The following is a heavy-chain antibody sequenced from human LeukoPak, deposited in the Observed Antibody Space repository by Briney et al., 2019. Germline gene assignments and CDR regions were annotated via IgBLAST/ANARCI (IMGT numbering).Heavy chain of an antibody. CDR3: TGDWGRDDVYDI. Sequence: GGTLRLSCAASGFTFSNAWMTWVRQAPGKGLEWVGRIKSKTDGGTADYIAPLKGRFTITSNDSKITLYLRMNSLKTEGSAVYYCTGDWGRDDVYDIWVQGTMVTVSS. J-gene: IGHJ3*02. V-gene: IGHV3-15*01. CDR1: GFTFSNAW. D-gene: IGHD3-16*01. CDR2: IKSKTDGGTA.